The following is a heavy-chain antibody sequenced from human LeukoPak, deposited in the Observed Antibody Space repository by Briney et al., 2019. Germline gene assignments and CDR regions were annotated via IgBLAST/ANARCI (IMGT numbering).Heavy chain of an antibody. CDR1: GFTFSSYW. D-gene: IGHD2-21*02. J-gene: IGHJ4*02. V-gene: IGHV3-74*01. CDR3: ARDEAYCGGDCYSRFGIDY. Sequence: GGSLRLSCAASGFTFSSYWMQWVRQAPGKGLVWVSRINSDGSSTSYADSVKGRFTISRDNAKNTLYLQMNSLRAEDTAVYYCARDEAYCGGDCYSRFGIDYWGQGTLVTVSS. CDR2: INSDGSST.